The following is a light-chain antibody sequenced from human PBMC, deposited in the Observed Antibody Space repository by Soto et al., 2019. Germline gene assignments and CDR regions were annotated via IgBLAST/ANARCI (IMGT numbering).Light chain of an antibody. V-gene: IGKV1-5*01. CDR3: QQYNTYSLLT. CDR1: QSISSW. CDR2: DAS. J-gene: IGKJ4*01. Sequence: DIQMTQSPSTLSASVGDRVTITCRASQSISSWLAWYQQKPGKAPKLLIYDASSLESGVPSRFSGSGSGIEFTLTISSLQPDDFATYYCQQYNTYSLLTFGGGTKVDIK.